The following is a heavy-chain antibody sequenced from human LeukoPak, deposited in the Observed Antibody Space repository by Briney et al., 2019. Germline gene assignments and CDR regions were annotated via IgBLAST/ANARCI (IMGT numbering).Heavy chain of an antibody. V-gene: IGHV3-30*02. J-gene: IGHJ4*02. CDR3: AKSGADYGVFDY. CDR2: IRYDGSNK. D-gene: IGHD4-17*01. CDR1: GFTFTNYG. Sequence: QPGGSLRLSCAASGFTFTNYGMHWVRQAPGKGLEWVAFIRYDGSNKYYADSVKGRFTISRDNSKNTLYLQMNSLRAEDTAVYYCAKSGADYGVFDYWGQGTLVTVSS.